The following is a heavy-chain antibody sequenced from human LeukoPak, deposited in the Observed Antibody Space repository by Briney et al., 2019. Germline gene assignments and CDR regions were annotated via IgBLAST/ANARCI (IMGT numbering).Heavy chain of an antibody. CDR3: APVEMATSEPYTRVFGY. D-gene: IGHD5-24*01. Sequence: QPGGSLKLSCAASGFTFSGSAMHWVRQASGKGLEWVGRIRSKANSYATAYAASVKGRFTISRDDSKNTAYLQMNSLKTEDTAVYYCAPVEMATSEPYTRVFGYWGQGTLVTVSS. V-gene: IGHV3-73*01. J-gene: IGHJ4*02. CDR2: IRSKANSYAT. CDR1: GFTFSGSA.